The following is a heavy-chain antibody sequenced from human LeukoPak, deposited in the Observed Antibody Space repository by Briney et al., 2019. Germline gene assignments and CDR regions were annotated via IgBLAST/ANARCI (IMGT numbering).Heavy chain of an antibody. J-gene: IGHJ4*02. CDR3: ARGKYYYGSGSYHPGLPADY. CDR1: GGSISSYY. Sequence: SETLSLTCTVSGGSISSYYWSWIRQPPGKGLEWIGYIYYSGSTNYNPSLKSRVTISVDTSKNQFSLKLSSVTAADTAVYYCARGKYYYGSGSYHPGLPADYWGQGTLVTVSS. CDR2: IYYSGST. V-gene: IGHV4-59*01. D-gene: IGHD3-10*01.